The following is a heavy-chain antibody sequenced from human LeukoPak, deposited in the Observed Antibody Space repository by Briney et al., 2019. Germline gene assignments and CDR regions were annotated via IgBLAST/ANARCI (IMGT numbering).Heavy chain of an antibody. D-gene: IGHD6-13*01. Sequence: PSETLSLTCTVSGGSISSYYWSWVRQPAGKGLEWIGHIYNSGSTNYNPSLKGRVTMSVATSKNQFSLHLSSVTAADTAVYYCARSAFLVTAPGLYYFDYWGQGTLVAVSS. V-gene: IGHV4-4*07. CDR2: IYNSGST. J-gene: IGHJ4*02. CDR3: ARSAFLVTAPGLYYFDY. CDR1: GGSISSYY.